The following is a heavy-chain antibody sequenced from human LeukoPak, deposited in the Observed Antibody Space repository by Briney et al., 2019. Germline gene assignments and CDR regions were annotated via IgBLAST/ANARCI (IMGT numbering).Heavy chain of an antibody. V-gene: IGHV1-24*01. CDR3: ATVSGYYYDSSGYCLDY. Sequence: ASVKVSCKVSGYTLTELSMHWVRQAPGKGLEWMGGFDPEDGETIYAQKFQGRVTMTEDTSTDTAYMELSSLRSEDTAVYYCATVSGYYYDSSGYCLDYWGQGTLVTGSS. D-gene: IGHD3-22*01. CDR1: GYTLTELS. J-gene: IGHJ4*02. CDR2: FDPEDGET.